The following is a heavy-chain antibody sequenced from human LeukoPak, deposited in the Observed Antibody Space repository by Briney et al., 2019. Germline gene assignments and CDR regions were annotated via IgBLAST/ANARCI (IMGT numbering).Heavy chain of an antibody. CDR3: ARELPPVVTYYFDY. J-gene: IGHJ4*02. V-gene: IGHV3-33*01. D-gene: IGHD3-22*01. CDR1: GFTLSSFG. CDR2: IWYDGSNK. Sequence: GGSLRLSCAAPGFTLSSFGMHWVRQAPGKGLEWVAVIWYDGSNKYYADSVKGRFTISRDNSKNTLYLQMNSLRAEDTAVYYCARELPPVVTYYFDYWGQGTLVTVSS.